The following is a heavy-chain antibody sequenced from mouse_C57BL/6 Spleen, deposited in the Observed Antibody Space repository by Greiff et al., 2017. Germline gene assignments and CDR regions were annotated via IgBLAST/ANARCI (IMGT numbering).Heavy chain of an antibody. CDR1: GYTFTSYW. J-gene: IGHJ2*01. CDR2: IYPGSGST. Sequence: QVQLQQPGAELVKPGASVKMSCKASGYTFTSYWITWVKQRPGQGLEWIGDIYPGSGSTNYNEKFKSKATLTVDTSSSTAYMQLSSLTSEDSAVYYCARSEVTTVVEYYFDYWGQSTTLTVSS. D-gene: IGHD1-1*01. V-gene: IGHV1-55*01. CDR3: ARSEVTTVVEYYFDY.